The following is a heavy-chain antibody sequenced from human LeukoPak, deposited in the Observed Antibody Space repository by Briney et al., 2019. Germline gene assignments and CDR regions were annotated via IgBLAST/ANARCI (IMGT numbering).Heavy chain of an antibody. V-gene: IGHV4-59*12. J-gene: IGHJ4*02. CDR1: GGSISSYY. D-gene: IGHD6-19*01. CDR3: ARVSSGWYLFDY. Sequence: SETLSLTCTVSGGSISSYYWSWIRQPPGKGLEWIGYIYYSGSTNYNPSLKSRVTISVDKSKNQFSLKLSSVTAADTAVYYCARVSSGWYLFDYWGQGTLVTVSS. CDR2: IYYSGST.